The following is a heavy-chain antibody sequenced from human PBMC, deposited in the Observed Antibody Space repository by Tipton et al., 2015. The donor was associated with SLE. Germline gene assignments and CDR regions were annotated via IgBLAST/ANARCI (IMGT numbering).Heavy chain of an antibody. V-gene: IGHV4-61*09. Sequence: TLSLTCTISGDSTTNNNYYWTWIRQPAGKGLAWVGHINTGGGSSSNPSLKGRVTLSLDTSKKQFSLKVTSVTASDTAVYYCARAAVYRDYSYGLDVWGQGTTVIVSS. CDR3: ARAAVYRDYSYGLDV. CDR1: GDSTTNNNYY. J-gene: IGHJ6*02. D-gene: IGHD6-19*01. CDR2: INTGGGS.